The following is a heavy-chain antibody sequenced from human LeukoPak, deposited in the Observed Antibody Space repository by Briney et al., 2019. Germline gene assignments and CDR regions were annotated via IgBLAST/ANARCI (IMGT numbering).Heavy chain of an antibody. D-gene: IGHD6-13*01. V-gene: IGHV5-51*01. CDR1: GYSFTSYW. CDR3: ARTGWDYNSSWYYIDY. J-gene: IGHJ4*02. Sequence: GESLKISCKGSGYSFTSYWIGWVRQMPGKGLEWMGIIYPGDSDTRYSPSFQGQVTISADKSISTAYLQWSSLKASDTAMYYCARTGWDYNSSWYYIDYWGQGSLVTVSS. CDR2: IYPGDSDT.